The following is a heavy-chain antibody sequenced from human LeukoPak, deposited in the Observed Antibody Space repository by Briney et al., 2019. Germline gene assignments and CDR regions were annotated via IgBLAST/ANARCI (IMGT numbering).Heavy chain of an antibody. Sequence: GGSLRLSCAASGFTFSSYGMHWVRQAPGKGLEWVAVIWYDGSNKYYADSVKGRFTISRDNSKNTLYLQVNSLRAEDTAVYYCARYYDSSGYMWFDPWGQGTLVTVSS. CDR1: GFTFSSYG. J-gene: IGHJ5*02. CDR2: IWYDGSNK. V-gene: IGHV3-33*01. CDR3: ARYYDSSGYMWFDP. D-gene: IGHD3-22*01.